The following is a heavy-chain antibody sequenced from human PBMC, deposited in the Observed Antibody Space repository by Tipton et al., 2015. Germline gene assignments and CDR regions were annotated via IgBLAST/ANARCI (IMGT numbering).Heavy chain of an antibody. CDR3: ARVTVDYGDYVGAFDI. V-gene: IGHV4-59*08. D-gene: IGHD4-17*01. J-gene: IGHJ3*02. CDR1: GGSINNNY. CDR2: IYHSGTT. Sequence: TLSLTCTVSGGSINNNYWSWIRQAPGKGLEWIGCIYHSGTTYSNPSLKSRVTISVDTSKTQFSLKLRSVTAADTALYYCARVTVDYGDYVGAFDIWGRGTMVTVSS.